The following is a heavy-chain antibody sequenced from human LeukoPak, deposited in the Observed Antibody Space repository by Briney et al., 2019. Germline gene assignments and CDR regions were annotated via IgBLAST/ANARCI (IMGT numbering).Heavy chain of an antibody. CDR3: TTLYDSSTYNYFDY. D-gene: IGHD3-22*01. J-gene: IGHJ4*02. Sequence: PGGSLRLSCAASGFTVSSNYMSWVRQAPGKGLEWVSVIYSGGSTYYADSVKGRFTISRDNSKNTLYLQMNSLKTEDTAVYYCTTLYDSSTYNYFDYWGQGTLVTVSS. CDR2: IYSGGST. V-gene: IGHV3-66*01. CDR1: GFTVSSNY.